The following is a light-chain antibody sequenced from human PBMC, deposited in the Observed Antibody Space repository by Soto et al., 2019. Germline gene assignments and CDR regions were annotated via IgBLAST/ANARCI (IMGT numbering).Light chain of an antibody. CDR2: DNN. V-gene: IGLV1-51*01. J-gene: IGLJ1*01. CDR1: SSNIRNNY. CDR3: GTWDSSLSAYV. Sequence: QSVLTQPPSVSAAPRQKVTISCSGSSSNIRNNYVSWYQQLPGTAPKLLIYDNNKRPSGIPDRFPGSKSGTSATLGITGLQTGDEADYYCGTWDSSLSAYVFGTGTKVTVL.